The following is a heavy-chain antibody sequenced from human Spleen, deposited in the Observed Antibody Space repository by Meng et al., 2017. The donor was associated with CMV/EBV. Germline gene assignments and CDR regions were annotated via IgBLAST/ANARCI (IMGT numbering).Heavy chain of an antibody. CDR2: IYHSGST. CDR1: GVSISSSNW. V-gene: IGHV4-4*02. Sequence: CAVAGVSISSSNWWSWVRQPPGKGLEWIGQIYHSGSTNYNPSLKSRVTISVDKSKNQFSLKLSSVTAADTAVYYCARGGSYSNYALYWGQGTLVTVSS. J-gene: IGHJ4*02. CDR3: ARGGSYSNYALY. D-gene: IGHD4-11*01.